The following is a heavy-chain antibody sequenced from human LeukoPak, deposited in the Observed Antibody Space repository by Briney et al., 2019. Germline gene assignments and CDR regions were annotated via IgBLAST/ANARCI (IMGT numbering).Heavy chain of an antibody. CDR2: INPNSGGT. D-gene: IGHD5-24*01. V-gene: IGHV1-2*02. CDR1: GYTFTGYY. J-gene: IGHJ3*02. CDR3: AREGEMATINPTRDAFDI. Sequence: GASVKVSCKASGYTFTGYYIHWVRQAPGQGLEWMGWINPNSGGTNYAQKFQGRVTMTRDTSISTAYMELSRLRSDDTAVYYCAREGEMATINPTRDAFDIWGQGTMVTVSS.